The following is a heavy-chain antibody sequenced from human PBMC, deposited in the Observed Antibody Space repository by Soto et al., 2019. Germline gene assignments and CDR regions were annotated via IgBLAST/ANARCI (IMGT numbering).Heavy chain of an antibody. Sequence: EVQLVESGGGLVQPGESLRRSCAASGFTFSSYWMHWIRQAPGKGLVWVSRVSSDGSSTVYATSVKGRLTISRDNAKNTLYLQMNSLSAEDTAVYYCARGLPNYSSFDSWGQGTLVTVSS. CDR3: ARGLPNYSSFDS. CDR1: GFTFSSYW. D-gene: IGHD4-4*01. J-gene: IGHJ4*02. CDR2: VSSDGSST. V-gene: IGHV3-74*01.